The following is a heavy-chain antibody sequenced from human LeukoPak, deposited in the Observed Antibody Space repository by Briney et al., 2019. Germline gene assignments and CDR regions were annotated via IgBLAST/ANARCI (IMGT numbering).Heavy chain of an antibody. CDR2: IKQDGSEK. CDR3: AKDRGDLPFDY. D-gene: IGHD2-21*02. V-gene: IGHV3-7*03. CDR1: GFTFSSYW. Sequence: GGSLRLSCAASGFTFSSYWMSWVRQAPGKGLEWVANIKQDGSEKYYVDSVKGRFTISRDNAKNSLYLQMNSLRAEDTAVYYCAKDRGDLPFDYWGQGTLVTVSS. J-gene: IGHJ4*02.